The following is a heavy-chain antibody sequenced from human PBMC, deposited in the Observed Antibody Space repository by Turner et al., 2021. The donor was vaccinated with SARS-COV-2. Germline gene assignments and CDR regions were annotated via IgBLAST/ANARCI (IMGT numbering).Heavy chain of an antibody. J-gene: IGHJ6*02. CDR3: ARQTGPIRGVILRRGGDDHYAVDV. CDR2: IHYSGRT. D-gene: IGHD3-10*01. Sequence: QVQLQESGPGLVKPSETLSLICTVSGGSINSDHWSWIRQPPGKGLEWLGYIHYSGRTNYKFSPQGRVTMSPDTSKNPFSLGVTSLTGADPAVYYCARQTGPIRGVILRRGGDDHYAVDVWGQGTTVTVSS. V-gene: IGHV4-59*08. CDR1: GGSINSDH.